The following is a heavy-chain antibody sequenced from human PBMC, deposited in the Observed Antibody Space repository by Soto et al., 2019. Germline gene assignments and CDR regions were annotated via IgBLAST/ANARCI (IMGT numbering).Heavy chain of an antibody. Sequence: EVQLLESGGGLVQPGGSLRLACAASGFTLNNYAMNWVRQAPGRGLEWVSIISPNGDRTYYADSVKGRFTIFIDNSQNTVFMQMNSLRAEDTAIYFCAKVRLTDYLRYAPHLWGQGTLVTVSS. V-gene: IGHV3-23*01. J-gene: IGHJ3*01. CDR2: ISPNGDRT. D-gene: IGHD2-8*01. CDR3: AKVRLTDYLRYAPHL. CDR1: GFTLNNYA.